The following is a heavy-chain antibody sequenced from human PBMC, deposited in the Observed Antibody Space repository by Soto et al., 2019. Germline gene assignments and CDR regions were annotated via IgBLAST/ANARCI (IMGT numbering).Heavy chain of an antibody. D-gene: IGHD3-3*01. CDR2: INSSSSTI. Sequence: PGVSLRLSCVASGFTFSWYWMHWVRQASGKGLVWVARINSSSSTIYYADSVKGRFTISRDNAKNSLYLQMNSLRAEDTAVYYCARGHRDDDFFGMVNWLERWGKGTLFTV. CDR3: ARGHRDDDFFGMVNWLER. V-gene: IGHV3-48*01. J-gene: IGHJ5*02. CDR1: GFTFSWYW.